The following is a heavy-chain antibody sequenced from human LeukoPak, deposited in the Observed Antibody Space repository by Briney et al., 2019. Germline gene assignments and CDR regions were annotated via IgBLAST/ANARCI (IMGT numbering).Heavy chain of an antibody. Sequence: GGSLRLSCAASGFTVSSNYMSWVRQAPGKGLEWVSVIYSGGSTYYADSVKGRFTISRDNSKNTLYLQMNSLRAEDTAVYYCARERHYDILTGYNWFDPWGQGTLVTVSS. J-gene: IGHJ5*02. CDR2: IYSGGST. D-gene: IGHD3-9*01. CDR3: ARERHYDILTGYNWFDP. CDR1: GFTVSSNY. V-gene: IGHV3-66*01.